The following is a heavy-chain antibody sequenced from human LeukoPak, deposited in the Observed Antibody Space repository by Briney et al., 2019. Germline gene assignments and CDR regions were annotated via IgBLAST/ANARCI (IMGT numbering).Heavy chain of an antibody. D-gene: IGHD3-9*01. Sequence: GGSLRLSCAASRFTFNNYAMSWVRQAPGKGLEWVSSISASGISTYYSDSVKGRFTISRDNSKNTLYLQMNSLRAEDTAVYYCAKGDNDILTGYYNSFDYWGQGTLVTVSS. CDR3: AKGDNDILTGYYNSFDY. CDR1: RFTFNNYA. J-gene: IGHJ4*02. CDR2: ISASGIST. V-gene: IGHV3-23*01.